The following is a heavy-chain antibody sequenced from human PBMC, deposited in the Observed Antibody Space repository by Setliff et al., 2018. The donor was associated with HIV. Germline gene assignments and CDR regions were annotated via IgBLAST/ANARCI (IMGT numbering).Heavy chain of an antibody. CDR3: ARHPIHTYGYGAFDF. CDR1: GYTFTNYW. CDR2: IYPGDSDT. J-gene: IGHJ4*02. Sequence: LGESLKISCKGSGYTFTNYWIAWVRQMPGKGLEWMGIIYPGDSDTRYSPSFQGQVTISADKSISTAYLQWNSLKASDTAIYYCARHPIHTYGYGAFDFWGRGTLVTVSS. D-gene: IGHD5-18*01. V-gene: IGHV5-51*01.